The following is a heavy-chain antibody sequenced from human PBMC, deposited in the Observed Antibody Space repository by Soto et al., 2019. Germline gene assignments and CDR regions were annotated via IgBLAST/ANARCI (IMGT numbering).Heavy chain of an antibody. V-gene: IGHV6-1*01. CDR1: GDSVSRNSAA. D-gene: IGHD2-15*01. CDR3: ARGDVRMVAATNYYYGMDV. CDR2: TYYRSKWYN. Sequence: SQTLSLTCGISGDSVSRNSAAWNWIRQSPSRGLEWLGRTYYRSKWYNDYAVSVKSRITINPDTSKNQFSLQLNSVTPEDTAVYYCARGDVRMVAATNYYYGMDVWGQGTTVTVSS. J-gene: IGHJ6*02.